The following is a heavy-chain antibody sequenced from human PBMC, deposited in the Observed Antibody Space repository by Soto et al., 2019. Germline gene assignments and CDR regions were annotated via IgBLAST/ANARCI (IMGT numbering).Heavy chain of an antibody. Sequence: SETLSLTCTVSGGSISSYYCSWIRQPPGKGLEWIGYIHYSGSTNYNPSLKSRVTISVDTSKNQFSLKLSSVTAADTAVYYCARDPRWELPYSFDYWGQGTLVTVSS. J-gene: IGHJ4*02. CDR2: IHYSGST. V-gene: IGHV4-59*12. CDR3: ARDPRWELPYSFDY. D-gene: IGHD1-26*01. CDR1: GGSISSYY.